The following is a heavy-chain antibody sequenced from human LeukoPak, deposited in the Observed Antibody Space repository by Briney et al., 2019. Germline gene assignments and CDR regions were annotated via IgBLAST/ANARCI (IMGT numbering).Heavy chain of an antibody. CDR1: GFTFSSYG. D-gene: IGHD3-22*01. CDR2: IWYDGSNK. CDR3: ARDGDYYDSSGYYQDY. J-gene: IGHJ4*02. Sequence: GGSLRLSCAASGFTFSSYGMHWARQAPGKGLEWVAVIWYDGSNKYYADSVKGRFTISRDNSKNTLYLQMNSLRAEDMAVYYCARDGDYYDSSGYYQDYWGQGTLVTVSS. V-gene: IGHV3-33*01.